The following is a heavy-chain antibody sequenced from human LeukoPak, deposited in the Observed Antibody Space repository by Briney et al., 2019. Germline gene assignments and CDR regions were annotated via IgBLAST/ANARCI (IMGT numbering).Heavy chain of an antibody. J-gene: IGHJ3*02. CDR1: GGSISSYY. CDR2: IYYCGRT. Sequence: TLSLTCIVSGGSISSYYWSWLGQPAGKGLEWMGYIYYCGRTNFNPSLTTPLTISVDTSKHQFSLKLSSVTAADTAVYYCASYTTGRYCSSTSCYRAFDIWGQGTMVTVSS. D-gene: IGHD2-2*01. V-gene: IGHV4-59*07. CDR3: ASYTTGRYCSSTSCYRAFDI.